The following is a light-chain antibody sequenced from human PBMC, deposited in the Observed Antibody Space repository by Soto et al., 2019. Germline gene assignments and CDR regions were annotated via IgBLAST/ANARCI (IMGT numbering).Light chain of an antibody. V-gene: IGLV4-69*01. Sequence: QSVLTQSPSASASLGASVKLTCTLSSGHSNYAIAWHQQQSEKGPRYLMKLNSDGSHSKGDGIPDRFSGSSSGAERYLTISSLQSEDEADYYCQTWGSGIVAFGGGTQLTVL. CDR3: QTWGSGIVA. CDR1: SGHSNYA. CDR2: LNSDGSH. J-gene: IGLJ2*01.